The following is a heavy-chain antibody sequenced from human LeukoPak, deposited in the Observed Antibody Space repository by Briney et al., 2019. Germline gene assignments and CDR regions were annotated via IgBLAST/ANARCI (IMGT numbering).Heavy chain of an antibody. D-gene: IGHD1-1*01. CDR2: INHSGST. V-gene: IGHV4-34*01. CDR1: GFTFSSYA. Sequence: PGGSLRLSCAASGFTFSSYAMSWVRQAPGKGLEWIGEINHSGSTNYNPSLKSRVTISVDTSKNQFSLKLSSVTAADTAVYYCARGYNWNYLGLSSYGAFDIWGQGTMVTVSS. CDR3: ARGYNWNYLGLSSYGAFDI. J-gene: IGHJ3*02.